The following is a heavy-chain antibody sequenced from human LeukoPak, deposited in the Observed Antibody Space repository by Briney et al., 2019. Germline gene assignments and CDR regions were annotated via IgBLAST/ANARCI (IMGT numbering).Heavy chain of an antibody. CDR2: IIPILGIA. V-gene: IGHV1-69*04. J-gene: IGHJ4*02. Sequence: WASVKVSCKASGGTFSSYAISWVRQAPGQGLEWMGRIIPILGIANYAQKFQGRVTITADKSTSTAYMELSSLRSEDTAVYYCARTEEGRIAARRQSGEYFDYWGQGTLVTVSS. D-gene: IGHD6-6*01. CDR1: GGTFSSYA. CDR3: ARTEEGRIAARRQSGEYFDY.